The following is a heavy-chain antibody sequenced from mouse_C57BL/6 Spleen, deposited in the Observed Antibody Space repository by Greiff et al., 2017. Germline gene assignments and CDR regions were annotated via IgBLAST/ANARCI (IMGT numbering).Heavy chain of an antibody. Sequence: VQLQQPGAELVRPGSSVKLSCKASGYTFTSYWMHWVKQRPIQGLEWIGNIDPSDSETHYNQKFKDKATLTVDKSSSTAYMQISSLTSEDSAVYYCARDDYDGYWYFDVWGTGTTVTVSS. J-gene: IGHJ1*03. CDR1: GYTFTSYW. V-gene: IGHV1-52*01. CDR2: IDPSDSET. D-gene: IGHD2-4*01. CDR3: ARDDYDGYWYFDV.